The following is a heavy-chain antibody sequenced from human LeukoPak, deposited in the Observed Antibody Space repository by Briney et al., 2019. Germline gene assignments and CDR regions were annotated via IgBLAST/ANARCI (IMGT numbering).Heavy chain of an antibody. D-gene: IGHD6-19*01. Sequence: ASVKVSCKASGYMFTGYYMHWVRQAPGQGLEWMGWINPNSGGTNYAQKFQGRVTMTRDTSISTAYMELSRLRSDDTAVYYCARVKSSSGWPYYFDYWGQGTLVTVSS. CDR3: ARVKSSSGWPYYFDY. V-gene: IGHV1-2*02. CDR1: GYMFTGYY. CDR2: INPNSGGT. J-gene: IGHJ4*02.